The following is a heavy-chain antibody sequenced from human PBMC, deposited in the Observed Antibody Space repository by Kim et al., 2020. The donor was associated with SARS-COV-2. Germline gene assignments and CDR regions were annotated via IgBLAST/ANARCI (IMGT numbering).Heavy chain of an antibody. CDR2: ISRGSTTI. CDR3: ARGGYCSSGSCYHGLIPQTDDY. CDR1: GFTFSSYS. D-gene: IGHD2-15*01. V-gene: IGHV3-48*02. Sequence: GGSLRLSCAASGFTFSSYSMNWVRQAPGKGLEWVSYISRGSTTIYYAESVKGRFTISRDNAKNSLYLQMNSLRDEDTAVYYCARGGYCSSGSCYHGLIPQTDDYWGQGTLVTGSS. J-gene: IGHJ4*02.